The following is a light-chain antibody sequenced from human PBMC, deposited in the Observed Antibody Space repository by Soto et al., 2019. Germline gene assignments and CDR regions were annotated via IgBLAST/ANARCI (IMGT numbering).Light chain of an antibody. CDR1: QDISNY. J-gene: IGKJ4*01. Sequence: DIQMTQSPSSLSASVGDRVTITCQASQDISNYLNWYQQKPGKAPKLLIYDASNLETGVPSRFSGSGSGTDFTFNISSLQPEDIATYYCQQYDNRPPRLTFGGGTKVEIK. CDR3: QQYDNRPPRLT. V-gene: IGKV1-33*01. CDR2: DAS.